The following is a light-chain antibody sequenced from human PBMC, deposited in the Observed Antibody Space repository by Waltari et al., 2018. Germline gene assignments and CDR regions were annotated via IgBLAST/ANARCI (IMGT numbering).Light chain of an antibody. J-gene: IGKJ4*01. Sequence: DIQITQSPSSLSASVGDRVTITSRASQGISNNLALFQQKPGTAPKSLIYGASTLQTGVPSKFSGNGFRTEFTLTSSSLQPEDSGIYYCQQYNSYPLTFGGGTTVEIK. CDR1: QGISNN. CDR2: GAS. CDR3: QQYNSYPLT. V-gene: IGKV1-16*02.